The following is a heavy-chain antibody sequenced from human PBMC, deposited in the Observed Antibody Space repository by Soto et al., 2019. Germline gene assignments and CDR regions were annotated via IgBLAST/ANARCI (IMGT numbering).Heavy chain of an antibody. CDR2: INHSGST. V-gene: IGHV4-34*01. CDR3: ARGHTYYYYYYGMDV. CDR1: GGSFSGYY. Sequence: SETLSLTCAVYGGSFSGYYWSWIRQPPGKGLEWIGEINHSGSTNYNPSLKSRVTISVDTSKNQFSLKLSSVTAADTAAYYCARGHTYYYYYYGMDVWGQGTTVTVSS. J-gene: IGHJ6*02.